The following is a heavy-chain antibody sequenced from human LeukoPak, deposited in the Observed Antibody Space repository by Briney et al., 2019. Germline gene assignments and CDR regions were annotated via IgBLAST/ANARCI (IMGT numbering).Heavy chain of an antibody. D-gene: IGHD1-26*01. Sequence: PSETLSLTCTVSGGSISSYYWSWIRQPAGKGLEWIGRIYTSGSTNYNPSLKSRVTMSVDTSKNQFSLKLSSVTAADTAVYYCARDLASGSYSLGYYYYYMDVWGKGTTVTISS. J-gene: IGHJ6*03. CDR3: ARDLASGSYSLGYYYYYMDV. CDR2: IYTSGST. CDR1: GGSISSYY. V-gene: IGHV4-4*07.